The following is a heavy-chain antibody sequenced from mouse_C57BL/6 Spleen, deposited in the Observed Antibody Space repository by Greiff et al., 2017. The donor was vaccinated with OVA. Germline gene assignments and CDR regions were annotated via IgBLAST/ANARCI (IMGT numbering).Heavy chain of an antibody. V-gene: IGHV3-6*01. CDR2: ISYDGSN. D-gene: IGHD2-1*01. CDR1: GYSITSGYY. CDR3: AREALYGNYAMDY. J-gene: IGHJ4*01. Sequence: ESGPGLVKPSQSLSLTCSVTGYSITSGYYWNWIRQFPGNKLEWMGYISYDGSNNYNPSLKNRISITRDTSKNQFFLKLNSVTTEDTATYYCAREALYGNYAMDYWGQGTSVTVSS.